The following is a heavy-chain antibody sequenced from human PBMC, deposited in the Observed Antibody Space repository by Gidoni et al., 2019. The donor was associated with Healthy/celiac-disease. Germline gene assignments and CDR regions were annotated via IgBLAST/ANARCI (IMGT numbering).Heavy chain of an antibody. CDR2: INPSGGST. CDR3: ARDRVTMRVVGRSSDYGMDV. CDR1: GYTFTSYY. Sequence: QVQLVQSGAEVKKPGASVKVSCKASGYTFTSYYMHWVRQAPGQGLEWMGIINPSGGSTRYAQKFQGGVTMTRDTSTSTVYMELSSMRSEDTAVYYCARDRVTMRVVGRSSDYGMDVWGQGTTVTVSS. D-gene: IGHD3-22*01. V-gene: IGHV1-46*03. J-gene: IGHJ6*02.